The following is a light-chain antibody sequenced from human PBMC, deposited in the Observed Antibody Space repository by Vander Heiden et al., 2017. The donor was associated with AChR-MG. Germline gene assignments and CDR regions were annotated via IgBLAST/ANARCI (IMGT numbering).Light chain of an antibody. J-gene: IGKJ1*01. Sequence: DIVMTHSPLSLPVTAGGPASIPCRSSQGLLHSNGYNYLDWYLQKPGQSPQLLIYLGSNRASGVPDRFSGSGSGTDFTLKISRVEAEDVGVYYCMQALQTPRAFGQGTKVEIK. V-gene: IGKV2-28*01. CDR1: QGLLHSNGYNY. CDR2: LGS. CDR3: MQALQTPRA.